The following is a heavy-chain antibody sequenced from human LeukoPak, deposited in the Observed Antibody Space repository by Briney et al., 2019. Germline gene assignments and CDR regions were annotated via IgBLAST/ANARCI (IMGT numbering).Heavy chain of an antibody. CDR2: IYTSGST. D-gene: IGHD6-19*01. V-gene: IGHV4-4*07. CDR3: ARDSIAVAGDYYYGMDV. J-gene: IGHJ6*02. CDR1: GGSISSYY. Sequence: PSETLSLTCTVSGGSISSYYWSWIRQPAGKGLEWIGRIYTSGSTNYNPSLKSRVTMSVDTSKNQFSLKLSSVTAADTGVYYCARDSIAVAGDYYYGMDVWGQGTTVTVSS.